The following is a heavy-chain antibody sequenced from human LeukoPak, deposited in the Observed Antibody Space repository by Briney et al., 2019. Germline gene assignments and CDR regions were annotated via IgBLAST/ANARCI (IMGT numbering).Heavy chain of an antibody. V-gene: IGHV4-59*01. Sequence: SETLSLTCTVSGDSINNYYWSWIRQPPGKGLEWIGYVYYSGTTNYNPSLKSRASISVDTSKNQFPLKLSTVTAADTAVYYCARERTMVRGMSWFDPWGQGTLVIVSS. D-gene: IGHD3-10*01. CDR3: ARERTMVRGMSWFDP. CDR2: VYYSGTT. J-gene: IGHJ5*02. CDR1: GDSINNYY.